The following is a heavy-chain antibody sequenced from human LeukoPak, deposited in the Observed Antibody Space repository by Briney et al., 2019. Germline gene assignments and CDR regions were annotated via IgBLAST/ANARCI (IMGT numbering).Heavy chain of an antibody. CDR1: GFTFSSYA. CDR2: ISYDGSNK. J-gene: IGHJ4*02. CDR3: ARAGYYDFWSGYYGYFDY. D-gene: IGHD3-3*01. V-gene: IGHV3-30-3*01. Sequence: GRSLRLSCAASGFTFSSYAMHWVRQAPGKGLEWVAVISYDGSNKYYADSVKGRFTISRDNSKNTLYLQMNSLRAEDTAVYYCARAGYYDFWSGYYGYFDYWGQGTLVTVSS.